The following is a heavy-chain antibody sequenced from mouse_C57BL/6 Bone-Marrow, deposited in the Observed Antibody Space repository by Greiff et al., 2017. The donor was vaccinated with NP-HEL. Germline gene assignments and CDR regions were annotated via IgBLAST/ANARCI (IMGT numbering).Heavy chain of an antibody. CDR1: GFTFSDYY. CDR2: INYDGSST. J-gene: IGHJ1*03. Sequence: EVMLVESEGGLVQPGSSMKLSCTASGFTFSDYYMAWVRQVPEKGLEWVANINYDGSSTYYLDSLKSRFIISRDNAKNILYLQMSSLKSEDTATYYCASDNYYGSSYSYWYFDVWGTVTTVTVSS. D-gene: IGHD1-1*01. V-gene: IGHV5-16*01. CDR3: ASDNYYGSSYSYWYFDV.